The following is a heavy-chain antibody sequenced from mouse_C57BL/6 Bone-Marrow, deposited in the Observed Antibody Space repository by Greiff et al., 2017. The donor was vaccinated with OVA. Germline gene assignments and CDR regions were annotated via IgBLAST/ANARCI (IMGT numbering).Heavy chain of an antibody. CDR3: ARSPHHPWFAY. CDR2: INPSSGYT. J-gene: IGHJ3*01. Sequence: QVQLKESGAELAKPGASVKLSCKASGYPFTSYWMHWVKQRPGQGLEWIGYINPSSGYTKYNQKFKDKATLTADKSSSTAYMQLSSLTYEDSAVYYCARSPHHPWFAYWGQGTLVTVSA. CDR1: GYPFTSYW. V-gene: IGHV1-7*01.